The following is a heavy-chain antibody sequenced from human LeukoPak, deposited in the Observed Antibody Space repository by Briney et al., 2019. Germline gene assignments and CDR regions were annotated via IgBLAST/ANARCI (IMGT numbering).Heavy chain of an antibody. Sequence: PSETLSLTCTVSGGSISSYYWSWIRQPPGKGLEWIGYIYYSGSTNYNPSPKSRVTISVDTSKNQFALKLSSVTAADTAVYYCASNYGSGSYYAFDIWGQGTMVTVSS. CDR1: GGSISSYY. D-gene: IGHD3-10*01. CDR3: ASNYGSGSYYAFDI. CDR2: IYYSGST. J-gene: IGHJ3*02. V-gene: IGHV4-59*01.